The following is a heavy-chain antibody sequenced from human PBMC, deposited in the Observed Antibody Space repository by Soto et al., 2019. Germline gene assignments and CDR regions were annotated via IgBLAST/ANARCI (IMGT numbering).Heavy chain of an antibody. Sequence: EVQLLESGGGLVQPGGSLRLSCAASGFTFSSYAMSWVRQAPGKGLEWVSAISGSGGSTYYADSVKGRFTISRDNSKNTLYLQMNSLRAEDTAVYYCAKDFDILTGYYSPFYGMDVWGQGTTVTVSS. V-gene: IGHV3-23*01. D-gene: IGHD3-9*01. CDR1: GFTFSSYA. CDR2: ISGSGGST. CDR3: AKDFDILTGYYSPFYGMDV. J-gene: IGHJ6*02.